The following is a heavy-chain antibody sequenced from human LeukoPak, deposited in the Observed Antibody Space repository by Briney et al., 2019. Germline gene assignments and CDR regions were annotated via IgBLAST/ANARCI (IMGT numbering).Heavy chain of an antibody. CDR1: GDSISSYY. D-gene: IGHD5-24*01. J-gene: IGHJ3*02. Sequence: SETLSLTCTVSGDSISSYYWSWIRQPPGKGLEWIGYIYYSGGTDYNPSLKSRVTISVDTSKNQFSLKLRSVTATDTAVYYCARHVTISGPYDASDIWGQGTMVTVSP. CDR2: IYYSGGT. CDR3: ARHVTISGPYDASDI. V-gene: IGHV4-59*08.